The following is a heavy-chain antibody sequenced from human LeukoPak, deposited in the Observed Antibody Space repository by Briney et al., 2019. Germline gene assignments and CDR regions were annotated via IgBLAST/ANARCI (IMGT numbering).Heavy chain of an antibody. CDR2: INSDRTST. CDR1: GFTFSNYG. J-gene: IGHJ5*02. Sequence: GRSLRLSCAASGFTFSNYGMYWAPHPTGKGVVWGSGINSDRTSTGYADCVEGRFTNSRDNAKNTLYLQMNSLRAEDTAVDYCARSDKLDPWGQGTLVSVSS. V-gene: IGHV3-74*01. CDR3: ARSDKLDP.